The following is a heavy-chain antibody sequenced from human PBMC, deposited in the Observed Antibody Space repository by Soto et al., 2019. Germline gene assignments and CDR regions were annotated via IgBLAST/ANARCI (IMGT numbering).Heavy chain of an antibody. CDR3: ARDPGTGYYDSSGYYYD. CDR1: GFTLSSYW. V-gene: IGHV3-74*01. D-gene: IGHD3-22*01. CDR2: INSDGSST. Sequence: EVQLVESGGGLVQPGGSLRLSFAASGFTLSSYWMHWVRQAPGKGLVWVSRINSDGSSTSYADSVKGRFTISRDNAKNTLYLQMNSLGAEDTSVYYCARDPGTGYYDSSGYYYDWGQGTLVTVSS. J-gene: IGHJ4*02.